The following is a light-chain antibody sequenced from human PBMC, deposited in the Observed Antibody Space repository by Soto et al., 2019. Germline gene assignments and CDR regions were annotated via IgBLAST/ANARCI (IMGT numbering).Light chain of an antibody. J-gene: IGKJ1*01. V-gene: IGKV2-28*01. Sequence: DIVMTQSPLSLPVTPGEPASISCRSSQSLLHSNGYNYLDWYLQKPGQSPQLLIYLGSNRASGVPDRFSGSGSGSDSTLKISRVEAEDVGVYYCMQALQTPRTFGQGPKVEIK. CDR1: QSLLHSNGYNY. CDR3: MQALQTPRT. CDR2: LGS.